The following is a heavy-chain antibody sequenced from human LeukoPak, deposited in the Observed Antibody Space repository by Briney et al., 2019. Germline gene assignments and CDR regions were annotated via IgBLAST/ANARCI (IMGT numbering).Heavy chain of an antibody. CDR1: GGSFSGYY. CDR2: INHSGST. D-gene: IGHD3-9*01. Sequence: SETLSLTCAVYGGSFSGYYWSWIRQPPGKGLEWIGEINHSGSTNYNPSLKSRVTISVDTSKNQFSLKLSSVTAADTAVYYCARALEDILTGSYYFDYWGQGTLVTVSS. CDR3: ARALEDILTGSYYFDY. V-gene: IGHV4-34*01. J-gene: IGHJ4*02.